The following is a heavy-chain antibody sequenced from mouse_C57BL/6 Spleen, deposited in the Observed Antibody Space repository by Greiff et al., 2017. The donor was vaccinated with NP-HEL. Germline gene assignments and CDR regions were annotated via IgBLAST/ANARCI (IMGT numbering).Heavy chain of an antibody. V-gene: IGHV3-1*01. Sequence: EVQLQESGPGMVKPSQSLSLTCTVTGYSITSGYDWHWIRHFPGNKLEWMGYISYSGSTNYNPSLKSRITITHDTSKNHFFLKLNSVTTEDTATYYCARGDDDYDDYYAMDYWGQGTSVTVSS. CDR1: GYSITSGYD. CDR3: ARGDDDYDDYYAMDY. CDR2: ISYSGST. D-gene: IGHD2-4*01. J-gene: IGHJ4*01.